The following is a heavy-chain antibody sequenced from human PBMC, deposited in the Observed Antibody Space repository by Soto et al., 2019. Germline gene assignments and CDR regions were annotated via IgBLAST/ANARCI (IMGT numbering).Heavy chain of an antibody. J-gene: IGHJ6*02. CDR2: IWDDGGNK. V-gene: IGHV3-33*01. CDR3: ARVGYSSGWPFAYGMDD. D-gene: IGHD6-19*01. CDR1: GFTFSSYG. Sequence: QVQLVESGGGVVQPGRSLRLSCAASGFTFSSYGMHWVRQAPGKGLEWVAIIWDDGGNKYYADSVKRRFTSSRDISKNRLYVQMNSLRAEDTAVYYCARVGYSSGWPFAYGMDDWGQGPTVTVSS.